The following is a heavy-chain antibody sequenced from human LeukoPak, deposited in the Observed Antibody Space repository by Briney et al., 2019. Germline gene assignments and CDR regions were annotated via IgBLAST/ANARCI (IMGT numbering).Heavy chain of an antibody. CDR3: ARAYSSSWYGGGFDC. Sequence: ASVKVSCKASGYTFTGYYMHWVRQAPGQGLEWMGWINPNSGGTNYAQKFQGRVTMTRDTSISTAYMELSRLRSDDTAVYYCARAYSSSWYGGGFDCWGQGTLVTVSS. J-gene: IGHJ4*02. CDR2: INPNSGGT. V-gene: IGHV1-2*02. D-gene: IGHD6-13*01. CDR1: GYTFTGYY.